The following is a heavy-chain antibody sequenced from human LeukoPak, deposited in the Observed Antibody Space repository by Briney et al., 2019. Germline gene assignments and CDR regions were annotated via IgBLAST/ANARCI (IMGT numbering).Heavy chain of an antibody. D-gene: IGHD2-2*01. CDR3: ARSSPDIVVVPAAQVPYYYYYMDV. J-gene: IGHJ6*03. V-gene: IGHV1-69*01. CDR2: IIPIFGTA. CDR1: GGTFSSYA. Sequence: SVKVSCKASGGTFSSYAISWVRQAPGQGLEWMGGIIPIFGTANYAQEFQGRVTITADESTSTAYMELSSLRSEDTAVYYCARSSPDIVVVPAAQVPYYYYYMDVWGKGTTVTVSS.